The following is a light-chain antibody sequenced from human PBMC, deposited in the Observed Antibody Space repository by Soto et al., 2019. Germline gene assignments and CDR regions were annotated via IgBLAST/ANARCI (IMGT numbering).Light chain of an antibody. CDR1: SSDVGGYNY. V-gene: IGLV2-8*01. CDR3: TSYACTHTYYV. J-gene: IGLJ1*01. CDR2: EVS. Sequence: QSVLTQPPSGSGAPGQSVTISCTGTSSDVGGYNYVSWYQQHPGKAPKLMIYEVSKRPSGVPDRFSGSKSGNTASLTVSGLQAVDEADYSSTSYACTHTYYVFLPGTKVPVL.